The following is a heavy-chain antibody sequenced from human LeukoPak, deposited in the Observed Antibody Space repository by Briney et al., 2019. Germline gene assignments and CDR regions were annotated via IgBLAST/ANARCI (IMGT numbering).Heavy chain of an antibody. CDR1: GFTFSNYW. D-gene: IGHD3-10*01. CDR2: INSDGDII. CDR3: VKDSGWELQAFYFDY. V-gene: IGHV3-74*03. Sequence: GGSLRLSCAASGFTFSNYWMHWVRQAPGKGLVWVSRINSDGDIIMYADSVKGRFTISRDNAKKTLYLQMNSLRAEDTAVYYCVKDSGWELQAFYFDYWGQGTLVTVSS. J-gene: IGHJ4*02.